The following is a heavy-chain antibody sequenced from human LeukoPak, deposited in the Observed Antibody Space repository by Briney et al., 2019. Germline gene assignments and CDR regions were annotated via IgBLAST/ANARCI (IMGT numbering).Heavy chain of an antibody. J-gene: IGHJ4*02. V-gene: IGHV3-74*01. CDR1: GFTFSSYW. CDR2: ISDGGSTT. CDR3: SRSAYYDGSGNYYDY. Sequence: GRSLRLSCAASGFTFSSYWMHWVRQAPGKGLVWVSRISDGGSTTTYADSVKGRFTISRDNAKNTLYLQMNGLRAEDTAVYYCSRSAYYDGSGNYYDYWGQGTLVTVSS. D-gene: IGHD3-22*01.